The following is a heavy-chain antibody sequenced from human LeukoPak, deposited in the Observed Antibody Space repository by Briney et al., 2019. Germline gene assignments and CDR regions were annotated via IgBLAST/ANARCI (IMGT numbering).Heavy chain of an antibody. CDR3: ARVSFHYHSGNYGWYFDS. Sequence: SETLSLTCTVSGGSISGQFWSLIRQPPGKGLEWIGYIYYTGITKYNPSLKSRVTISVDTSKNQFSLRLTSVTAADTAVYYCARVSFHYHSGNYGWYFDSWGQGTLVTVSS. CDR1: GGSISGQF. D-gene: IGHD3-10*01. CDR2: IYYTGIT. V-gene: IGHV4-59*11. J-gene: IGHJ4*02.